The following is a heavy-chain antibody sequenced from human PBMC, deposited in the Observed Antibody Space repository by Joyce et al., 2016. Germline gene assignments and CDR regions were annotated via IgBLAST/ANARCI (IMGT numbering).Heavy chain of an antibody. Sequence: QVQLVQSGPEVRKPGASVKVSCKASHYTFTNYGIHWVRQAPGHGLEWRGWISPYRDKTVYAEKYQGRVTMTKDTSTTTVYMDLRSLRSDDTAIYYCAGEDQYGSYPTFDPWGQGSLVTVS. CDR3: AGEDQYGSYPTFDP. V-gene: IGHV1-18*04. CDR1: HYTFTNYG. CDR2: ISPYRDKT. J-gene: IGHJ5*02. D-gene: IGHD4-17*01.